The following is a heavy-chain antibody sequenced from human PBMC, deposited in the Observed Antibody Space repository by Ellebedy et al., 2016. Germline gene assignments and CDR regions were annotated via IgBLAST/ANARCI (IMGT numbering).Heavy chain of an antibody. CDR1: GFTFGDSW. Sequence: GGSLRLSCAASGFTFGDSWMTWFRQAPGKGLEWVANIKEDGSAKHYVDSVKGRFTISRDNAKKSLYLQMNSLTAEDTAVYFCANSGYSYAWGHWGQGTLVTVSS. D-gene: IGHD5-18*01. CDR3: ANSGYSYAWGH. CDR2: IKEDGSAK. V-gene: IGHV3-7*03. J-gene: IGHJ4*02.